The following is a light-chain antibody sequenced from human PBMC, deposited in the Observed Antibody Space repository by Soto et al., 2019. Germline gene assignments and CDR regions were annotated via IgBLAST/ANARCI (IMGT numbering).Light chain of an antibody. Sequence: DMVLTQSPGTLSLSPGERATISCRASQSVSTKYVAWYQQEPGQPPRLLIYGTSIRATGTPERYSGGGSGTDFTLTITRLESEDFAVYYCQQYGSSLFTFGPGTKGDFK. J-gene: IGKJ3*01. CDR3: QQYGSSLFT. CDR2: GTS. CDR1: QSVSTKY. V-gene: IGKV3-20*01.